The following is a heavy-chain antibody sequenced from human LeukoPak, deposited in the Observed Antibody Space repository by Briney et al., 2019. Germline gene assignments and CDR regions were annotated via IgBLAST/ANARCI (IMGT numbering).Heavy chain of an antibody. CDR3: ARAPPVAATGNWFDP. CDR1: GYTFTSYY. Sequence: GASVKVSCKTSGYTFTSYYMHWVRQAPGQGLEWMGTINSSGGSTTYAQKFQGRVTMTRDTSTSTAYMELRSLRSDDTAAYYCARAPPVAATGNWFDPWGQGTLVTVSS. V-gene: IGHV1-46*01. CDR2: INSSGGST. J-gene: IGHJ5*02. D-gene: IGHD2-15*01.